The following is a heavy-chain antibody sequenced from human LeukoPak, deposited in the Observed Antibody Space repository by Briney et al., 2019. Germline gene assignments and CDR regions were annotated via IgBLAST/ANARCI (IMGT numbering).Heavy chain of an antibody. D-gene: IGHD2-2*01. J-gene: IGHJ5*02. V-gene: IGHV1-18*01. CDR3: ARGYCSSTSCSRRFDP. Sequence: ASVTVSCKSSGYTFITYGISWLRQAPGQGLEWMGWIGPDNGNTDYAQKFKGRVTMTTDTSTNTAYMELRSLRSDDTAVYYCARGYCSSTSCSRRFDPWGQGTLVTVSS. CDR1: GYTFITYG. CDR2: IGPDNGNT.